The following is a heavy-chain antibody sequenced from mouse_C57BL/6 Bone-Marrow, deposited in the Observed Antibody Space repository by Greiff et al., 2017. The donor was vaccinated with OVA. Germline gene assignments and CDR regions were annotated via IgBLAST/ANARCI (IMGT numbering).Heavy chain of an antibody. J-gene: IGHJ1*03. CDR2: IYPRSGNT. V-gene: IGHV1-81*01. D-gene: IGHD1-1*01. CDR3: AITTVVAHYWYFDV. Sequence: QVQLQQSGAELARPGASVKLSCKASGYTFTSYGISWVKQRTGQGLEWIGEIYPRSGNTYYNEKFKGKATLTADKSSSTAYMELRSLTSEDSAVYVWAITTVVAHYWYFDVWGTGATVTVSS. CDR1: GYTFTSYG.